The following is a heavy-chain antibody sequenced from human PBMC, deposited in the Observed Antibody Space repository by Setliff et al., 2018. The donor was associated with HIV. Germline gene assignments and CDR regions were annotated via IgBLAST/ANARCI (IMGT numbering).Heavy chain of an antibody. CDR3: ARGRDYDILTGYFDY. CDR2: IYHSGST. CDR1: GGSISSRNW. Sequence: PSETLSLTCAVSGGSISSRNWWSWVRQPPGKGLEWIGEIYHSGSTNYNPSLKSRVTISVDKSKNQFSLKLISVTAADTAVYYCARGRDYDILTGYFDYWGQGTLVTVSS. V-gene: IGHV4-4*02. D-gene: IGHD3-9*01. J-gene: IGHJ4*02.